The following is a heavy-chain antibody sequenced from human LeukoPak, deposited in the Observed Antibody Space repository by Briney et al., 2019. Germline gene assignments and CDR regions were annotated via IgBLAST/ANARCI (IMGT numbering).Heavy chain of an antibody. CDR3: AKDGANIVVVVDATPVGWFDP. J-gene: IGHJ5*02. V-gene: IGHV3-20*04. CDR2: INWNGGST. CDR1: GFTFDDYG. Sequence: GGSLRLSCAASGFTFDDYGMSWVRQAPGKGLEWVSGINWNGGSTGYADSVKGRFTISRDNSKNTLYLQMNSLRAEDTAVYYCAKDGANIVVVVDATPVGWFDPWGQGTLVTVSS. D-gene: IGHD2-15*01.